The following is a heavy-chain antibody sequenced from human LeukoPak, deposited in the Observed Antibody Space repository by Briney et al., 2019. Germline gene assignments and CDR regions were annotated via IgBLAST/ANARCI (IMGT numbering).Heavy chain of an antibody. J-gene: IGHJ4*02. V-gene: IGHV3-30*02. CDR1: GFTFSYYG. Sequence: PGESLRLSCAASGFTFSYYGMHWVRQAPGKGLEWVAIIWYGGSNQYYADSVKGRFTISRDNSKNTLYLQMNNLRIEDTAVYYCAKSQTTRSYFVDSWGQGTLVTVST. CDR2: IWYGGSNQ. CDR3: AKSQTTRSYFVDS. D-gene: IGHD1-26*01.